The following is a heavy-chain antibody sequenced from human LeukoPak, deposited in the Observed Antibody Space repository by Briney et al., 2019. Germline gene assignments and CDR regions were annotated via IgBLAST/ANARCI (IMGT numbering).Heavy chain of an antibody. CDR2: ISSSGSTI. D-gene: IGHD4-17*01. V-gene: IGHV3-48*01. CDR1: GFTFSSYT. Sequence: PGGSLRLSCAASGFTFSSYTMNWVRQAPGKGLEWLSYISSSGSTIYYADSVKGRFTISRDNAKNSLYLQTNSLRAEDTAVYYCARDLYGDYVFDYWGQGTLVTVSS. CDR3: ARDLYGDYVFDY. J-gene: IGHJ4*02.